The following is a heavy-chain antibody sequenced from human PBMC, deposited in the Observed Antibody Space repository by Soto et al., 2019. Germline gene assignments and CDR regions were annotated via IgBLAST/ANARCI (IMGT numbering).Heavy chain of an antibody. D-gene: IGHD4-17*01. CDR1: GGSISSYR. Sequence: QVQLQESGPGVVKPSDTLSLTCIVSGGSISSYRWSWIRQPPGKGLEWIGYIYYNGNTNYNPSLQSRFTISLDTSKNQLSLRLTSVTAADTAVYYCAAGIHDYGERVCFDYWGQGTLVTVSS. V-gene: IGHV4-59*07. CDR3: AAGIHDYGERVCFDY. CDR2: IYYNGNT. J-gene: IGHJ4*02.